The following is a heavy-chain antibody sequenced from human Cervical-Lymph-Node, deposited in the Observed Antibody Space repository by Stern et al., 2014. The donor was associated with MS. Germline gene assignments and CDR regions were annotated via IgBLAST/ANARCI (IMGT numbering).Heavy chain of an antibody. Sequence: QLVQSGPDPHKPPASVTVSCQASGYTFTSYYMHCVRHAPGHGLEWMGISNPSGGSTSYAQKFQGRVTMTRDTSTSTVYMELSSLRSEDTAVYYCARTMYSSSWYDYWGQGTLVTVSS. CDR2: SNPSGGST. CDR3: ARTMYSSSWYDY. V-gene: IGHV1-46*03. J-gene: IGHJ4*02. D-gene: IGHD6-13*01. CDR1: GYTFTSYY.